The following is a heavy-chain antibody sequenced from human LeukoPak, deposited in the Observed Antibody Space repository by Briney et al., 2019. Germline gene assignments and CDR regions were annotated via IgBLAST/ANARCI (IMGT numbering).Heavy chain of an antibody. J-gene: IGHJ6*03. V-gene: IGHV3-48*01. Sequence: GGSLRLSCAASGFTFNYYNLNWVRQAPGKGLEWVSYISSTSSPIYYADSVKGRFTISRDNAKSSLYLQTDSLRAEDTAVYYCARDAEYSSSPSYMDVWGKGTTVTVSS. CDR3: ARDAEYSSSPSYMDV. CDR2: ISSTSSPI. CDR1: GFTFNYYN. D-gene: IGHD6-6*01.